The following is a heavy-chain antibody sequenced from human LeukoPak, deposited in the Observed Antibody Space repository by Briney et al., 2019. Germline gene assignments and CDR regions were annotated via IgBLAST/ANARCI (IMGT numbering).Heavy chain of an antibody. CDR1: GGSISSGDYY. Sequence: PSETLSLTCTVSGGSISSGDYYWSWIRQPPGKGLEWIGYIYYSGSTYYNPSLKSRVTISVDTSKNQFSLKLSSVTAADTAVYYCAREAGDDYVDYWGQGTLVTVSS. CDR2: IYYSGST. D-gene: IGHD7-27*01. CDR3: AREAGDDYVDY. J-gene: IGHJ4*02. V-gene: IGHV4-30-4*01.